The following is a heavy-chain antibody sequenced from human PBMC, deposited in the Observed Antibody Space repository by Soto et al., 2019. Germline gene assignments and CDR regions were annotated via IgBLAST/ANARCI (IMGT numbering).Heavy chain of an antibody. CDR3: ARGQVDTAMVRGNDYYYNGMDV. V-gene: IGHV4-34*01. J-gene: IGHJ6*02. D-gene: IGHD5-18*01. CDR2: INHSRST. CDR1: GGSFSGYY. Sequence: SETLSLTCPVYGGSFSGYYWSWIRQPPGKGLEWIGEINHSRSTNYNPSLKSRVTISVDTSKNQFSLKLSSVTAADTAVYYCARGQVDTAMVRGNDYYYNGMDVWGQGTTVTVSS.